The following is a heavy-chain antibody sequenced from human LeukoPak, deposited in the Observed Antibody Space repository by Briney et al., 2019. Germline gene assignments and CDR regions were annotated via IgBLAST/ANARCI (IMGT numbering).Heavy chain of an antibody. V-gene: IGHV4-4*07. CDR1: GGSFTDYV. CDR3: ARGRNLRGYGSGWYFDY. D-gene: IGHD6-19*01. CDR2: IFDTGST. Sequence: SETLSLTCTVSGGSFTDYVWSWVRQPAGKGLEWIGRIFDTGSTMYNPSLESRIRVSLDTSNNQFSLHLTSVTAADTAVYYCARGRNLRGYGSGWYFDYWGQGTLVTVSP. J-gene: IGHJ4*02.